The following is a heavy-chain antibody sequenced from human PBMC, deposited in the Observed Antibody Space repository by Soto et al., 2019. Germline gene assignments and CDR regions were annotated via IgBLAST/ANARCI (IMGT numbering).Heavy chain of an antibody. D-gene: IGHD1-26*01. CDR1: GFTFDDYT. Sequence: GGSLRLSCAASGFTFDDYTMHWVRQAPGKGLEWVSLISWDGGSTYYADSVKGRFTISRDNSKNSLYLQMNSLRTEDTALYYCAKDLHAGWEGPGATKGLNAFDIWGQGTMVTVSS. CDR3: AKDLHAGWEGPGATKGLNAFDI. V-gene: IGHV3-43*01. J-gene: IGHJ3*02. CDR2: ISWDGGST.